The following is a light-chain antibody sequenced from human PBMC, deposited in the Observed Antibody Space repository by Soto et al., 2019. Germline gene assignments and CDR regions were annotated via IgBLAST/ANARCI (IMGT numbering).Light chain of an antibody. Sequence: EIVLAQSPGTLSLSPGERATLSCRASQSVSNNYLAWCQQKPGQAPRLLIYGASNRATGIPDRFSGSGSGTEFTLTISSRQPADFATYYCQQYDTFPLTFGGGTKVDIK. CDR2: GAS. V-gene: IGKV3-20*01. CDR1: QSVSNNY. CDR3: QQYDTFPLT. J-gene: IGKJ4*01.